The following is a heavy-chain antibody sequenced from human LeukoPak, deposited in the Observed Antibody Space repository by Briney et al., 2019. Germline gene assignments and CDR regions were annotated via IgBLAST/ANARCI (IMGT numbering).Heavy chain of an antibody. D-gene: IGHD7-27*01. CDR1: GGSITSYY. Sequence: SETLSLTCTVSGGSITSYYWSWIRQPPGKGLEWIGYIYYSGSGSTSYHPSRKSRFTITVDKDKNQFSLKLSSVTAADTAVYYCARALGRYDAFDIWGQGTMVTVSS. V-gene: IGHV4-59*01. J-gene: IGHJ3*02. CDR3: ARALGRYDAFDI. CDR2: IYYSGSGST.